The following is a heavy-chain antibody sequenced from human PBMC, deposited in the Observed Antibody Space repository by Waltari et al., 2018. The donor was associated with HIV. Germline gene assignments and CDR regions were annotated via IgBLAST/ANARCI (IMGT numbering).Heavy chain of an antibody. CDR2: INHSGST. J-gene: IGHJ6*02. CDR3: ARVDCSSTSCYYYGMDV. CDR1: GGSFSGYY. Sequence: QVQLQQWGAGLLKPSETLSLTCAVYGGSFSGYYWSWIRQPPGKGLEWIGEINHSGSTNYNPSLKSRVTISVDTSKNQFSLKLSSVTAADTAVYYCARVDCSSTSCYYYGMDVWGQGTTVTVSS. D-gene: IGHD2-2*01. V-gene: IGHV4-34*01.